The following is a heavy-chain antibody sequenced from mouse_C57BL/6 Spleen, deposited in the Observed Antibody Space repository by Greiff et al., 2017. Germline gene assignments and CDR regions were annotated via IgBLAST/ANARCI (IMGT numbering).Heavy chain of an antibody. Sequence: EVKLMESGPGLVQPSQSLSLTCSVTGYSITSGYYWNWLRQFPGNKLEWMGYISYDGSNNYQHSLKNRISITRDTSKNQFFLKLNSVTTEDTATYYWANNYDGFAYWGQGTLVTVAA. CDR2: ISYDGSN. D-gene: IGHD2-12*01. CDR1: GYSITSGYY. J-gene: IGHJ3*01. V-gene: IGHV3-6*01. CDR3: ANNYDGFAY.